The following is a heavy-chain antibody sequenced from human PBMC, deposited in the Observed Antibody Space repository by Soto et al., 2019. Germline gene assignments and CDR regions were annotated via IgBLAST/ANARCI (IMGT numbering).Heavy chain of an antibody. Sequence: SETLSLTCTVSGGSISSGGYYWSWIRQHPGKGLEWIGYIYYSGSTYYNPSLKSRVTISVDTSKNQFSLKLSSVTAADTAVYYCARGSYCSSTSCYGDYYFDYWGQGTLVTVSS. CDR3: ARGSYCSSTSCYGDYYFDY. J-gene: IGHJ4*02. D-gene: IGHD2-2*01. CDR2: IYYSGST. CDR1: GGSISSGGYY. V-gene: IGHV4-31*03.